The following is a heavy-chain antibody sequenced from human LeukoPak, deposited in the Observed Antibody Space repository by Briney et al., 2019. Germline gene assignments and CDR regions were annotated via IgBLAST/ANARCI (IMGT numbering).Heavy chain of an antibody. CDR1: GGTFSSYA. CDR3: ATAPTVPVIAARLIS. D-gene: IGHD6-6*01. J-gene: IGHJ4*02. V-gene: IGHV1-69*05. Sequence: GASVKVSCKASGGTFSSYAISWVRQAPGQGLEWMGGIIPIFGTANYAQKFQGRVTITTDESTSTAYMELSSLRSEDTAVYYCATAPTVPVIAARLISWGQGTLVTVSS. CDR2: IIPIFGTA.